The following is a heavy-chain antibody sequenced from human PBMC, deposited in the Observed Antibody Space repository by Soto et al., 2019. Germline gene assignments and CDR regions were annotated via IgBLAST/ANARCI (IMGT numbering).Heavy chain of an antibody. Sequence: PSETLSLTCTVSGGSFSGFFWTWIRQPPGKGLEWIGEINHSGTTNYNSSLKSRVTISQDMSENQFSLSLTSLTVADTAVYYCVRGLYYYGSGSSRPFDYWGQGTLVTVPQ. CDR2: INHSGTT. CDR1: GGSFSGFF. V-gene: IGHV4-34*01. D-gene: IGHD3-10*01. J-gene: IGHJ4*02. CDR3: VRGLYYYGSGSSRPFDY.